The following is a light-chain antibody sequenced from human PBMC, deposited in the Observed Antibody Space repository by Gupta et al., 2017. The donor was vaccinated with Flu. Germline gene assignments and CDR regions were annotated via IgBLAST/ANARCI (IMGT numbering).Light chain of an antibody. CDR1: QNVRNN. V-gene: IGKV3-15*01. CDR2: GVS. CDR3: QHYSDWPLT. Sequence: EIVMTQSPATLSVSPGERATLSCRASQNVRNNFLAWYQQKPSQAPRLLMHGVSTRATGIPARFSGSGSGTEFTLTISSLQSEDFAVYYCQHYSDWPLTFGGGTKVVIK. J-gene: IGKJ4*01.